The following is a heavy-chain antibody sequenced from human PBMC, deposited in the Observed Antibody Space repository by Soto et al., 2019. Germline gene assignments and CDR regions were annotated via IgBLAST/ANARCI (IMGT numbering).Heavy chain of an antibody. Sequence: VGSLRLSCAASGFVFADYGVHWVRQAPGKGLEWVAVISFDGTNKFYADSVKGRFTISRDNSNNTLYLQMSSLRTEDTAVYYCAKDTLYPVVSYFYYGLDVWGQGTTVTVSS. CDR3: AKDTLYPVVSYFYYGLDV. J-gene: IGHJ6*02. D-gene: IGHD2-8*01. CDR1: GFVFADYG. V-gene: IGHV3-30*18. CDR2: ISFDGTNK.